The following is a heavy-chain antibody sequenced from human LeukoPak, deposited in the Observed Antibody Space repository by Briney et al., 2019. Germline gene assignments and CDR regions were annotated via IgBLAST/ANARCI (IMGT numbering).Heavy chain of an antibody. CDR1: GYTFTSYD. CDR2: MNPNSGNT. Sequence: ASVKVSCKASGYTFTSYDINWVRQATGQGLEWMGWMNPNSGNTGYAQKFQGRVTMTRNTSISTAYMGLGSLRSEDTAVYYCARRGNLELIWFYAFYIWGQGTIVTVPS. D-gene: IGHD1-26*01. V-gene: IGHV1-8*01. J-gene: IGHJ3*02. CDR3: ARRGNLELIWFYAFYI.